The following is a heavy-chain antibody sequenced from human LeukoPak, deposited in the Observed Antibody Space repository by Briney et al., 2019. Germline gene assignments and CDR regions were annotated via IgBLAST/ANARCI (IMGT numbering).Heavy chain of an antibody. D-gene: IGHD3-10*01. CDR1: GFTFSSYA. V-gene: IGHV3-23*01. CDR3: RLMVRGVTYFDY. Sequence: TGGSLRLSCAASGFTFSSYAMSWVRQAPGKGLEWVSAISGSGGSTYYADSVKGRFTISRDNSKNTLYLQMNSLRAEDTAVYYCRLMVRGVTYFDYWGQGTLVTVSS. CDR2: ISGSGGST. J-gene: IGHJ4*02.